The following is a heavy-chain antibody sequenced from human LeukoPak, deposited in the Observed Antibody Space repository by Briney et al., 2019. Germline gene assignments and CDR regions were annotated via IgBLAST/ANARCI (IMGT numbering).Heavy chain of an antibody. J-gene: IGHJ4*02. CDR2: IYHSGST. CDR1: GGSISSSNW. V-gene: IGHV4-4*02. D-gene: IGHD3-9*01. Sequence: SGTLSLTCAVSGGSISSSNWWSWVRQPPGKGLEWIGEIYHSGSTNYNPSLKSRVTISVDKSKNQFSLKLSSVTAADTAVYYCARAGLRYFDWLFTTPYYFDYWGQGTLVTVSS. CDR3: ARAGLRYFDWLFTTPYYFDY.